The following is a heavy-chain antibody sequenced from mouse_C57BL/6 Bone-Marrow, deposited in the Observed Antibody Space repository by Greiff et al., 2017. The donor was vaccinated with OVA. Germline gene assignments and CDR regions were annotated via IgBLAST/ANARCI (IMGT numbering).Heavy chain of an antibody. Sequence: VQLQQSGPVLVKPGASVKMSCKASGYTFTDYYMNWVKQSHGKSLEWIGVINPYNGGTSYNQKFKGKATLTVDKSSSTAYMELNSLTSEDSAVYYCARPHYYGSSSDYWGQGTTLTVSS. V-gene: IGHV1-19*01. CDR3: ARPHYYGSSSDY. CDR1: GYTFTDYY. D-gene: IGHD1-1*01. CDR2: INPYNGGT. J-gene: IGHJ2*01.